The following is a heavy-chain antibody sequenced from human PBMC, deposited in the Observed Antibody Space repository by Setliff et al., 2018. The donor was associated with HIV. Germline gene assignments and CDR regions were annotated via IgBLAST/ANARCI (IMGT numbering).Heavy chain of an antibody. J-gene: IGHJ4*02. Sequence: GESLKISCQGSGYSFTSYWIGWVRQMPEKGLEWMGIIHPIDSDIRYNPSFQGQVTISADKSISTAYLQWSSLKTSDTAMYYCARSGSPPFDYWGQGTLVTVSS. CDR3: ARSGSPPFDY. D-gene: IGHD6-13*01. CDR1: GYSFTSYW. CDR2: IHPIDSDI. V-gene: IGHV5-51*01.